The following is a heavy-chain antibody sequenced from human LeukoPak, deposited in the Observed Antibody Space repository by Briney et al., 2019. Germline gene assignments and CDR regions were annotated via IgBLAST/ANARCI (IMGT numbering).Heavy chain of an antibody. CDR1: GFTFSSNE. D-gene: IGHD3-3*01. CDR3: ARDLEHRSGYTLEY. CDR2: ISSSGNTI. Sequence: GGSLRLSCSASGFTFSSNEMNWVRQAPRRGLEWVSYISSSGNTIYYADSVKGRFTISRDNAKNSLFLQMNSLRAEDTAVYYCARDLEHRSGYTLEYWGQGTLVTVSS. J-gene: IGHJ4*02. V-gene: IGHV3-48*03.